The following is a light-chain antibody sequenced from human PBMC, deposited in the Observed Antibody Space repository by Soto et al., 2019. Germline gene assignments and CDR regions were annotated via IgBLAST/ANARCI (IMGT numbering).Light chain of an antibody. CDR1: KSTGNW. J-gene: IGKJ2*01. CDR2: KSS. CDR3: QQYGNYSPYT. Sequence: DIQMTQSPSTLSASVGDRGTITCRASKSTGNWMALYQHKPGKAPKLLIYKSSNLESGVPSRFSGSGSGTEFTLTINSLQPDDFATYYCQQYGNYSPYTFGQGTKLEIK. V-gene: IGKV1-5*03.